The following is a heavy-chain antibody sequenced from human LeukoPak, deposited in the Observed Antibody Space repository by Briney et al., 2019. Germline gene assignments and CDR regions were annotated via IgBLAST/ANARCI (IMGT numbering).Heavy chain of an antibody. CDR2: IIPIFGTA. V-gene: IGHV1-69*13. D-gene: IGHD4-17*01. Sequence: ASVKVSRKASGGTSSSYAISWVRQAPGQGLEWMGGIIPIFGTANYAQNFQGRVTITADESTSTAYMELSSLRSEDTAVYYCARSQHDYGYWFDPWGQGTLVTVSS. J-gene: IGHJ5*02. CDR3: ARSQHDYGYWFDP. CDR1: GGTSSSYA.